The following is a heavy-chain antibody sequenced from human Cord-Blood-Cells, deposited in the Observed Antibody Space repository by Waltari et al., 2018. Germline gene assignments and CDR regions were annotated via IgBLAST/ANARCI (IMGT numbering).Heavy chain of an antibody. J-gene: IGHJ6*02. V-gene: IGHV1-69*01. CDR2: IIPIFGTA. CDR1: GEASSSCA. CDR3: ARDGYSGSYYYGMDV. Sequence: QVQLVQSGAEGEKLGSWVQVSCKGAGEASSSCALFWVREVCGQGLEWMGGIIPIFGTANYAQKLQGRVTITTDESTSTAYRELSSLRSEDTAVYYCARDGYSGSYYYGMDVWGQGTTVTVSS. D-gene: IGHD1-26*01.